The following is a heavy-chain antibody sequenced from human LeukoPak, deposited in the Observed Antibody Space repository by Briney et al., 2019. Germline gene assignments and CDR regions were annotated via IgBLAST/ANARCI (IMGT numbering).Heavy chain of an antibody. CDR2: IYYSGST. CDR3: ASGILWWLD. J-gene: IGHJ4*02. Sequence: SETLSLTCTVSGGSISSYYWSWIRQPPGKGLEWIGYIYYSGSTNYNPSLKSRVTISVDTSKNQFSLKLSSVTAADTAVYYCASGILWWLDWGQGTLVTVSS. V-gene: IGHV4-59*01. CDR1: GGSISSYY. D-gene: IGHD2-21*01.